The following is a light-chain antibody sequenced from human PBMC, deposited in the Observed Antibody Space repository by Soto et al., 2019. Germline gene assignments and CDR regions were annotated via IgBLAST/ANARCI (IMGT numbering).Light chain of an antibody. V-gene: IGKV3-11*01. CDR2: DIS. CDR1: QRLGSF. Sequence: EIVLTQSPATLSLSPGERATLSCRASQRLGSFLAWYQQKPGQAPRLLIYDISNRATGIPARFSGSGSGTDFTLTISSLEPEDFAVYFWQQRAIWPLTFGGGTKVEIK. CDR3: QQRAIWPLT. J-gene: IGKJ4*01.